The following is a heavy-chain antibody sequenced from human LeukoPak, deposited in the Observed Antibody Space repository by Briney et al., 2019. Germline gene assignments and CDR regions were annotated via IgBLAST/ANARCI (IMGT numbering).Heavy chain of an antibody. D-gene: IGHD2-2*01. CDR1: GYTFTGYY. Sequence: ASVKVSCKASGYTFTGYYMHWVRQAPGQGLEWMGRINPNSGGTNYAQKFQGRVTMTRDMSISTAYMELSRLRSDDTAVYYCAREGGLVCSSTSCYGHYYYMDVWGKGTTVTVSS. J-gene: IGHJ6*03. CDR3: AREGGLVCSSTSCYGHYYYMDV. CDR2: INPNSGGT. V-gene: IGHV1-2*06.